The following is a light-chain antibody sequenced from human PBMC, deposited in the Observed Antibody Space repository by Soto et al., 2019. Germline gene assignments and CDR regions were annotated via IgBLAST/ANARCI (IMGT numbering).Light chain of an antibody. CDR3: QHFGYPQWT. CDR2: ATS. Sequence: EVVVTQSSGTLSLSTGDSAALSCKASQIGSGNYLSWYQQKSGQAPRLLIYATSIRAPGIPDRFSGSGSATDFSLIISRLEPEDSAVYYCQHFGYPQWTFGRGTMV. CDR1: QIGSGNY. V-gene: IGKV3-20*01. J-gene: IGKJ1*01.